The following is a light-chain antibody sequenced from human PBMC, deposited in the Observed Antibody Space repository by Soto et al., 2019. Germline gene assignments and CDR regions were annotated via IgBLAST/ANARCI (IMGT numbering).Light chain of an antibody. CDR3: QSYDSSLSGWV. CDR1: SSNIGAGYD. V-gene: IGLV1-40*01. Sequence: QSVLTQPPSVSGAPGQRVTISCTGSSSNIGAGYDVHWYQQLPGTAPKLLIYGNSNRPSGVPDRFSGSKSGTSASPAITGLRAEDEADYYCQSYDSSLSGWVFGGGTQLTVL. J-gene: IGLJ3*02. CDR2: GNS.